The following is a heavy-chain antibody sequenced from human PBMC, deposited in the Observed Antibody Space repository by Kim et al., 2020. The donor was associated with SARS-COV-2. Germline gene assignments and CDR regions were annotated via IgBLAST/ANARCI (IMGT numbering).Heavy chain of an antibody. D-gene: IGHD3-10*01. J-gene: IGHJ4*02. V-gene: IGHV4-39*01. CDR3: VRHGGGDYYGSGSYYFDY. CDR1: GGSISSTTYY. CDR2: IYYSGST. Sequence: SETLSLTCAVSGGSISSTTYYWGWIRQHPGKGLEWIGSIYYSGSTYYNPSLKSRVTISVDTSRNKFSLKLNSVSAADTAVYSCVRHGGGDYYGSGSYYFDYWGQGTLVTVSS.